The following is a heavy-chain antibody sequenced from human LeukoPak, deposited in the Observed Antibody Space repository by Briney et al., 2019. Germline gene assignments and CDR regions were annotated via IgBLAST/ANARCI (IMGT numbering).Heavy chain of an antibody. J-gene: IGHJ4*02. CDR2: IHYSGST. CDR1: GGSINTGDYY. V-gene: IGHV4-31*03. D-gene: IGHD3-16*01. Sequence: SQTLSLTCTVSGGSINTGDYYSSWIRQHPGKGLEWIGYIHYSGSTYYNPSLRSRVTISGDTSKNQFSLKLISVTAADTAVYYCARHYGPWGQGTLVTVSS. CDR3: ARHYGP.